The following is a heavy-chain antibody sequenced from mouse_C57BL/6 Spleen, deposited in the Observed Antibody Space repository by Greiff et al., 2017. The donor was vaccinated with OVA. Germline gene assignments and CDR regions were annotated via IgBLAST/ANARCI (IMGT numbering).Heavy chain of an antibody. Sequence: QVQLQQSGPELVKPGASVKLSCKASGYAFSSSWMNWVKQRPGQGLEWIGRIYPGDGDTNYNGKFKGKATLTADKSSSTAYMQLSSLTSEDSAVFFCARGGNCDCFWGERTLGTVSA. V-gene: IGHV1-82*01. CDR3: ARGGNCDCF. D-gene: IGHD2-4*01. CDR1: GYAFSSSW. J-gene: IGHJ3*01. CDR2: IYPGDGDT.